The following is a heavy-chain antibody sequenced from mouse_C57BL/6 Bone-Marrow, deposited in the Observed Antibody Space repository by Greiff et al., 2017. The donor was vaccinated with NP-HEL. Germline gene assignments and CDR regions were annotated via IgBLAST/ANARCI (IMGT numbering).Heavy chain of an antibody. D-gene: IGHD3-2*02. CDR1: GFNIKNTY. CDR2: IDPANGNT. V-gene: IGHV14-3*01. J-gene: IGHJ4*01. CDR3: ARSETAQATGYYAMDY. Sequence: EVQLQQSVAELVRPGASVKLSCTASGFNIKNTYMHWVKQRPEQGLEWIGRIDPANGNTKYAPKFQGQATITADTSSNTAYLQLSSLTSEDTAIYYCARSETAQATGYYAMDYWGQGTSVTVSS.